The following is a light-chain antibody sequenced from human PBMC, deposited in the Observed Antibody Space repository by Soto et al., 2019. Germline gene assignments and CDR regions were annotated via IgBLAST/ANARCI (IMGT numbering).Light chain of an antibody. CDR2: GSS. J-gene: IGKJ2*01. CDR3: QQYGSSPPYT. CDR1: QSVSNNY. V-gene: IGKV3-20*01. Sequence: EVVLTQSPGTLSLSPGERASLSCRASQSVSNNYLAWYQQKPGQSPKLLIFGSSDRATGISDRFSGSGSGTDFTLTISRLEPEDFAVYYCQQYGSSPPYTFGQGTKLEIK.